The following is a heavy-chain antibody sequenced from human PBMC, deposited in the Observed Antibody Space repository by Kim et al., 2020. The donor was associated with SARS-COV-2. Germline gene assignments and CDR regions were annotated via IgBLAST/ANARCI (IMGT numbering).Heavy chain of an antibody. CDR1: GFTFSSYA. CDR3: ATLPIAAAATAAVDY. D-gene: IGHD6-13*01. Sequence: GGSLRLSCAASGFTFSSYAMSWVRQAPGKGLEWVSAISGSGGSTYYADSVKGRFTISRDNSKNTLYLQMNSLRAEDTAVYYCATLPIAAAATAAVDYWGQGTLVTVSS. CDR2: ISGSGGST. J-gene: IGHJ4*02. V-gene: IGHV3-23*01.